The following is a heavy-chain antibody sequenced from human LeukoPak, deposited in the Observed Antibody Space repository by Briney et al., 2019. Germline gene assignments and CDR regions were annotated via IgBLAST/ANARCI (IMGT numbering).Heavy chain of an antibody. CDR1: GFTFSSYA. CDR2: ISGGGDST. J-gene: IGHJ6*02. D-gene: IGHD2-2*01. V-gene: IGHV3-23*01. Sequence: PGGSLRLSCAASGFTFSSYAMSWVRQAPGKGLEWVSAISGGGDSTFYADSVKGRFTISRDNSKNTLYLQMSSLRAEDTAIYYCGKEEYSTRYYYYGMDVWGQGTTVTVSS. CDR3: GKEEYSTRYYYYGMDV.